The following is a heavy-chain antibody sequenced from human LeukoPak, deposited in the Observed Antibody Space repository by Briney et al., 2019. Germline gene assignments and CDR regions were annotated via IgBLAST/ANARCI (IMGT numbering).Heavy chain of an antibody. CDR3: VISPNTYYFDY. CDR1: GVTVSSHY. Sequence: GGSLRLSRAASGVTVSSHYMSWVRQAPGKGLEGVSVIYSGGSTYYADSVKGRFTISIDSYKNTLYLQLNSLRAEDTAVYYCVISPNTYYFDYWGQGTLVTVSS. CDR2: IYSGGST. J-gene: IGHJ4*02. D-gene: IGHD2-2*02. V-gene: IGHV3-53*01.